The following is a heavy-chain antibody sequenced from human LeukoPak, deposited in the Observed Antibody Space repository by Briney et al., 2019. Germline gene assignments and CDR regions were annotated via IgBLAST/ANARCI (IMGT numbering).Heavy chain of an antibody. Sequence: ASVKVSCKASGYTFTSYDINWVRQATGQGLEWMGWMNPNSGNTGYAQKFQGRVTMTRNTSISTAYMELSSLRSEDTAVYYCASGSPAYYDSSVYSGYWGQGTLVTVSS. J-gene: IGHJ4*02. CDR1: GYTFTSYD. CDR3: ASGSPAYYDSSVYSGY. CDR2: MNPNSGNT. D-gene: IGHD3-22*01. V-gene: IGHV1-8*01.